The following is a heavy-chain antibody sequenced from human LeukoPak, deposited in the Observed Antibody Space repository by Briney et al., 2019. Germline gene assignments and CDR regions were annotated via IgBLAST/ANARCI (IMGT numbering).Heavy chain of an antibody. CDR1: GYTFTSYA. J-gene: IGHJ4*02. V-gene: IGHV7-4-1*02. Sequence: GASVKVSCKASGYTFTSYAMNWVRQAPGQGLEWMGWINTNTGNPTYAQGFTGRFVFSLDTSVSTAYLQISSLKAEDTAVYYCARDSPTWYYDSSGYFDYWGQGTLVTVSS. CDR3: ARDSPTWYYDSSGYFDY. CDR2: INTNTGNP. D-gene: IGHD3-22*01.